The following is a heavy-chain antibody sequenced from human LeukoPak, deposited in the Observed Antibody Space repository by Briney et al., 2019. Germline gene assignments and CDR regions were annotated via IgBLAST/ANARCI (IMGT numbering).Heavy chain of an antibody. CDR2: INHSGST. D-gene: IGHD3-22*01. Sequence: SETLSLTCAVYGGSFSGYYWSWIRQPPGKGLELIGEINHSGSTNYNPSLKSRVTISVDTSKNQFSLKLSSVTAADTAVYYCARHYYYDSSGYYTPFDYWGQGTLVTVSS. J-gene: IGHJ4*02. CDR3: ARHYYYDSSGYYTPFDY. CDR1: GGSFSGYY. V-gene: IGHV4-34*01.